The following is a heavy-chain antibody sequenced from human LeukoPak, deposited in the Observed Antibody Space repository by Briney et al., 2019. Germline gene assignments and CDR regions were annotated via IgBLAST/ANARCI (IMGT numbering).Heavy chain of an antibody. CDR3: ARGASNRFDY. D-gene: IGHD1-14*01. V-gene: IGHV3-21*01. CDR2: ISSSSSYI. J-gene: IGHJ4*02. CDR1: GFTFSSYS. Sequence: GGSLRLSYAASGFTFSSYSMNWVRQAPGKGLEWVSSISSSSSYIYYADSVKGRFTISRDNAKNTLYLQMNSLRAEDTAVYYCARGASNRFDYWGQGTLVTVSS.